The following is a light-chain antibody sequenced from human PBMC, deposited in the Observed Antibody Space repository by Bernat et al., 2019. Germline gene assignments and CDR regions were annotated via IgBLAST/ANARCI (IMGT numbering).Light chain of an antibody. CDR2: DTS. Sequence: EIVLTQSPGTLSLSPGERAALSCRASQSVSSYLAWYQQKPGQAPRLLIYDTSNRAIGIPVRFSGSGSETDFTLTISSLEPEDFAVYYCQQRSNWPPLTFGGGTKVEIK. V-gene: IGKV3-11*01. CDR3: QQRSNWPPLT. CDR1: QSVSSY. J-gene: IGKJ4*01.